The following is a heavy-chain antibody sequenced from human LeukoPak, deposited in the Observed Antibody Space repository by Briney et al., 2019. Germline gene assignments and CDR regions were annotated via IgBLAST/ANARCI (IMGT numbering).Heavy chain of an antibody. J-gene: IGHJ6*02. D-gene: IGHD3-3*01. CDR2: ISYDGSNK. Sequence: GRSLRLSCAASGFTFSSYAMHWVRQAPGKGLEWVAVISYDGSNKYYADSVKGRFTISRDNSQNTLYLQMNSLRAEDTAVYYCARDGLLRFLEWLPFYYGLDVWGQGTTVTVSS. CDR3: ARDGLLRFLEWLPFYYGLDV. V-gene: IGHV3-30-3*01. CDR1: GFTFSSYA.